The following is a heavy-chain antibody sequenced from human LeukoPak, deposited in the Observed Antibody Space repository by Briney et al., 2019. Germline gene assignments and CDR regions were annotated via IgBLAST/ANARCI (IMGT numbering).Heavy chain of an antibody. CDR2: ISYDGSNK. Sequence: GRSLRLSCAASGFTFSSYAMHWVRQAPGKGLEWVAVISYDGSNKSYADSVKGRFTISRDNSKNTLYLQMNSLRAEDTAVYYCARDQGTNGVCNDYWGQGTLVTVSS. J-gene: IGHJ4*02. CDR3: ARDQGTNGVCNDY. CDR1: GFTFSSYA. V-gene: IGHV3-30-3*01. D-gene: IGHD2-8*01.